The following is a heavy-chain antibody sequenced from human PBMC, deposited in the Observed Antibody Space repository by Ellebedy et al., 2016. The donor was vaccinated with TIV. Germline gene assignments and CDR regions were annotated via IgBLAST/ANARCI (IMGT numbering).Heavy chain of an antibody. V-gene: IGHV4-59*08. Sequence: MPSETLSLTCTVSGGSISSYYWSWIRQPPGKGLEWIGYIYYSGSTNYNPSLKSRVTISVDTSKNQLSLKLSSVTAVDTAVYYCAGGVRGVTSFDYWGQGTLVTVSS. CDR1: GGSISSYY. J-gene: IGHJ4*02. CDR3: AGGVRGVTSFDY. D-gene: IGHD3-10*01. CDR2: IYYSGST.